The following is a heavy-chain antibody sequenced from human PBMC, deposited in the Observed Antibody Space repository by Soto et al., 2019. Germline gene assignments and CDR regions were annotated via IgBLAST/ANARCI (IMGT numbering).Heavy chain of an antibody. J-gene: IGHJ6*02. CDR2: ISSSSSTI. CDR1: GFTFSSYS. V-gene: IGHV3-48*02. CDR3: ASSFITGLHYYYYYGMDV. D-gene: IGHD1-20*01. Sequence: EVQLVESGGGVVQPGGSLRLSCAASGFTFSSYSMNWVRQAPGKGLEWVSYISSSSSTIYYADSVKGRFTISRDNAKNSLYLQMNSLRDEDTAVYYCASSFITGLHYYYYYGMDVLGQGTTVTVSS.